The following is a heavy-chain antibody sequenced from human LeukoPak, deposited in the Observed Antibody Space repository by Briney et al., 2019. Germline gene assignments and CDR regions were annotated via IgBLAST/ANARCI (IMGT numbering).Heavy chain of an antibody. J-gene: IGHJ4*02. Sequence: GVSLQISCQGSGYSFTSSWFGWVRPMPGKGLEWLGIIYPGDTDTRYSPSFQGQVTISADKSTVSAYLQWGSLKAADTAMYDCAGVPVSYYVYWGQGTRVTVSS. CDR2: IYPGDTDT. CDR3: AGVPVSYYVY. D-gene: IGHD3-16*01. CDR1: GYSFTSSW. V-gene: IGHV5-51*01.